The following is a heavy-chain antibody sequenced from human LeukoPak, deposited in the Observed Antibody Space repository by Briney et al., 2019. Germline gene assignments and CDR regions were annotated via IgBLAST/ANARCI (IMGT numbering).Heavy chain of an antibody. CDR1: GFTFSNYA. D-gene: IGHD2-21*01. V-gene: IGHV3-23*01. CDR3: ATDSACGGDCLSH. J-gene: IGHJ4*02. Sequence: GGSLRLSCAASGFTFSNYAMSWVRQAPGKGLEWVSTLSGNGGSTYYADSVKGRFTISRDNSKNTLYLQMNSLRAEDTAVYYCATDSACGGDCLSHWGQGTLVTVSS. CDR2: LSGNGGST.